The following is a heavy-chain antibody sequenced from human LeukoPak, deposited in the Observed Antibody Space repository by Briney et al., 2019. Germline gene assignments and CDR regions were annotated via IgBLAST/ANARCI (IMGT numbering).Heavy chain of an antibody. CDR3: ARGRLYISDAFDI. D-gene: IGHD2-2*02. J-gene: IGHJ3*02. CDR1: GFTFSSYA. CDR2: INHSGST. Sequence: GSLRLSCAASGFTFSSYAMSWIRQPPGKGLEWIGEINHSGSTNYNPSLKSRVTISVDTSKNQFSLKLSSVTAADTAVYYCARGRLYISDAFDIWGQGTMVTVSS. V-gene: IGHV4-34*01.